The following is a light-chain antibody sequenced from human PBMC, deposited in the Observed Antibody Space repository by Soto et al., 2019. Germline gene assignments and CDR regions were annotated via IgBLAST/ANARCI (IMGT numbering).Light chain of an antibody. CDR1: QNITNN. J-gene: IGKJ5*01. V-gene: IGKV1-33*01. CDR2: HAS. CDR3: QQYYGLPPLT. Sequence: DIQMTQFPSSLSASIGGRVTITCQASQNITNNLSWYQQKPGKAPNLLIYHASKLAKGVTSTFSGSGSGTDFSFIITSLQREDLATYYCQQYYGLPPLTFGQGTRLEIK.